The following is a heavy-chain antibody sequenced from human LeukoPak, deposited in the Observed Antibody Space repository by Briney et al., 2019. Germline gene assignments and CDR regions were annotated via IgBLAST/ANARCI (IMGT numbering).Heavy chain of an antibody. Sequence: SETLSLTCAVQGASLRGSYWSWIRQPPGRGLQWIGQIDHSGSTHSIPSLKSRVTISLDTSQSQVSLKVNSVTAADTAVYFCARGGNGWYFDLWGRGTLVTVSS. CDR3: ARGGNGWYFDL. CDR2: IDHSGST. CDR1: GASLRGSY. V-gene: IGHV4-34*01. D-gene: IGHD1-14*01. J-gene: IGHJ2*01.